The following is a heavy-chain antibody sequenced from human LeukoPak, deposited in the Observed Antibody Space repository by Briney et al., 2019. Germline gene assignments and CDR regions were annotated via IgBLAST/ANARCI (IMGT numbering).Heavy chain of an antibody. CDR2: ISAYNGNT. V-gene: IGHV1-18*01. D-gene: IGHD3-22*01. CDR3: ARTADYYDSSDYAFDI. CDR1: GYTFTSYG. J-gene: IGHJ3*02. Sequence: ASVKVSCKAAGYTFTSYGISWVRQAPGQGLEWMGWISAYNGNTNYAQKLQGRVTMTTDTSTSTAYMELRSLRSDDTAVYYCARTADYYDSSDYAFDIWGQGTMVTVSS.